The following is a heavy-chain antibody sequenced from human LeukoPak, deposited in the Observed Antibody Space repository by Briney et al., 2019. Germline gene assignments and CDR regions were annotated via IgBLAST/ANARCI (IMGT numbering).Heavy chain of an antibody. CDR2: INAGNGNT. V-gene: IGHV1-3*01. J-gene: IGHJ3*02. CDR1: GFTFSSYA. CDR3: ARSIVVVPAAHDAFDI. Sequence: PGGSLRLSCVASGFTFSSYAMHWVRQAPGQRLEWMGWINAGNGNTKYSQKFQGRVTITRDTSASTAYMELSSLRSEDTAVYYCARSIVVVPAAHDAFDIWGQGTMVTVSS. D-gene: IGHD2-2*01.